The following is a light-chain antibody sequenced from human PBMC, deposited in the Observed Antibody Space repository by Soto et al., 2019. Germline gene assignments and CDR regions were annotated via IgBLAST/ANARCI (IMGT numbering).Light chain of an antibody. V-gene: IGLV1-44*01. CDR3: AAWDDSLNGPV. CDR1: SSNIGANT. J-gene: IGLJ7*01. CDR2: TNT. Sequence: QSVLTQPPSVSGTPGQRVTISCSGGSSNIGANTVNWYQHLPGTAPQLLIFTNTQRPSGVPDRFSGSKSGTSASLAIGGLQSEDEADYYCAAWDDSLNGPVLGGGTQLTGL.